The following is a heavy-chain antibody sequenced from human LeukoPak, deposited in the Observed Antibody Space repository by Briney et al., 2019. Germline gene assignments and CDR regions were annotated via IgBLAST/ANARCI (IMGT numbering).Heavy chain of an antibody. D-gene: IGHD3-16*01. V-gene: IGHV4-31*03. Sequence: SETLSLTCTVSGGSISSGGYYWSWIRQHPGKGLEWIGYIYYSGSTYYNPSLKSRVTISVDTSKNQFSLKLSSVTAADTAVYYCARDRLPDPFDYWGQGTLVTVSS. CDR2: IYYSGST. CDR3: ARDRLPDPFDY. CDR1: GGSISSGGYY. J-gene: IGHJ4*02.